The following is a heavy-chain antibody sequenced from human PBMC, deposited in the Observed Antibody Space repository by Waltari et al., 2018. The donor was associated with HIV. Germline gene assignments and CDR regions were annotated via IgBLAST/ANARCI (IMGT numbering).Heavy chain of an antibody. Sequence: QVQLPQWGAGLVRPSGTLSLTCAVSGGSFSGYYWAWIRQAPGKGLAWIGEFHQRGGADYIPSSKSRLTMSVDTSKNQFSLKLRSVTAADSAVYYCAGGFAYYGFHFDYWGQGTLVTVSS. V-gene: IGHV4-34*01. J-gene: IGHJ4*02. CDR2: FHQRGGA. D-gene: IGHD3-16*01. CDR1: GGSFSGYY. CDR3: AGGFAYYGFHFDY.